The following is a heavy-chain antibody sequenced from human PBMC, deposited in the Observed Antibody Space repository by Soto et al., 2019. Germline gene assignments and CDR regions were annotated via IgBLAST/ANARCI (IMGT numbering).Heavy chain of an antibody. V-gene: IGHV1-2*02. Sequence: QVQLVQSGAEVKKPGASVTVSCKASGYRFSDYYLHWVRQAPGQGPEWMGWMNPNSGGTKYAQKFKGRVTMTRDTSVRTAFMELNWLKSDDTAVSYCARESGEATATLDYYYFDMDVWGIGTTVTVSS. J-gene: IGHJ6*03. CDR3: ARESGEATATLDYYYFDMDV. D-gene: IGHD5-12*01. CDR2: MNPNSGGT. CDR1: GYRFSDYY.